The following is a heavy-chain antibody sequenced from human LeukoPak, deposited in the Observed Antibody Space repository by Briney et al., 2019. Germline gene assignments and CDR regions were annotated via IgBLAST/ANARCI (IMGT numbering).Heavy chain of an antibody. CDR3: ARDRGYYYDSSGTGYFDY. D-gene: IGHD3-22*01. J-gene: IGHJ4*02. Sequence: GGSLRLSCAAPGFTFSSYGMHWVRQAPGKGLEWVAFIRYDGSYRYYADSVKGRFTISRDTSKSTLYLQMNSLRAEDTALYYCARDRGYYYDSSGTGYFDYWGQGTLVTVSS. CDR2: IRYDGSYR. CDR1: GFTFSSYG. V-gene: IGHV3-30*02.